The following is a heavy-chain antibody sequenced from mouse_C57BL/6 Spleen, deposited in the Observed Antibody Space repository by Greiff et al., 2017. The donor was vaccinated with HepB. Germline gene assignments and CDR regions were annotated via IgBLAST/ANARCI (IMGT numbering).Heavy chain of an antibody. D-gene: IGHD5-5*01. CDR2: IYPSDSET. J-gene: IGHJ1*01. Sequence: QVQLQQPGAELVRPGSSVKLSCKASGYTFTSYWMDWVKQRPGQGLEWIGNIYPSDSETHYNQKFKDKATLTVDKSSSTASMQLSSLTSEDSAVYYRPRTTSCHFDVCGPGSTLTVSS. V-gene: IGHV1-61*01. CDR1: GYTFTSYW. CDR3: PRTTSCHFDV.